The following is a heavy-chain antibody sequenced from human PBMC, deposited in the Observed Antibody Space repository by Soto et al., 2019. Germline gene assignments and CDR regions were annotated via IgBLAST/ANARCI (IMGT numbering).Heavy chain of an antibody. CDR3: ARDTYYYYSSGVYAFDI. CDR2: IIPIFGTA. V-gene: IGHV1-69*13. CDR1: GGTFSSYA. J-gene: IGHJ3*02. Sequence: SVRVSGEASGGTFSSYAISWVRQAPGQGLEWMGGIIPIFGTANYAQKFQGRVTITADESTSTAYMELSNLRSEDTAVYYCARDTYYYYSSGVYAFDIWGQGTMVTVSS. D-gene: IGHD3-22*01.